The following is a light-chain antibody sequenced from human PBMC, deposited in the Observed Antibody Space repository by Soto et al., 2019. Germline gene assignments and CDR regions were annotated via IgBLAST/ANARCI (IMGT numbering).Light chain of an antibody. V-gene: IGKV3-11*01. CDR1: QSVSSY. Sequence: EIVLTQSPATLSLSPGERATLSCRASQSVSSYLAWYQQKPGQAPRLLMYDASNRATGIPARFSGSGSGTEFTLTISSLQSEDFAVYYCQQYGSSGTFGQGTKVDIK. J-gene: IGKJ1*01. CDR2: DAS. CDR3: QQYGSSGT.